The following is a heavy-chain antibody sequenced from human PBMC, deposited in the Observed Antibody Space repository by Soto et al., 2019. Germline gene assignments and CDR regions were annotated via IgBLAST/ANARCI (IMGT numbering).Heavy chain of an antibody. J-gene: IGHJ3*02. CDR1: GGTFSSYA. V-gene: IGHV1-69-2*01. CDR2: VDSEDGET. CDR3: ARDLYGARHDAFDI. D-gene: IGHD4-17*01. Sequence: GASVKVSCKTSGGTFSSYAISWVRQAPGQGLEWMGLVDSEDGETIYAEKFQGRVTITADTSTDTAYMELSSLRSDDTAVYYCARDLYGARHDAFDIWGQGTMVTVSS.